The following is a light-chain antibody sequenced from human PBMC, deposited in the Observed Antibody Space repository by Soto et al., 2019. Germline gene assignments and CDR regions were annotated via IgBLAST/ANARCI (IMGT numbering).Light chain of an antibody. CDR1: QSVSSSY. Sequence: EIVLTQSPGTLSLSPGERATLSCRASQSVSSSYLAWYQQKPGQAPRLLIYGASSRATGIPDRFSGSGSGTDFTLTISRLEREDFAVYYCQQYGSSPRTFGGGKKVEIK. J-gene: IGKJ4*01. V-gene: IGKV3-20*01. CDR3: QQYGSSPRT. CDR2: GAS.